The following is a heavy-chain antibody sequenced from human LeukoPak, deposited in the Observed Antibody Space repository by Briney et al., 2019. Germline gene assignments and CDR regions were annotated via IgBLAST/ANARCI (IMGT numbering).Heavy chain of an antibody. CDR3: ARDSLMAGFYYGMDV. CDR1: GFTFSKDD. D-gene: IGHD6-19*01. V-gene: IGHV3-7*01. CDR2: IKQDGSEK. J-gene: IGHJ6*02. Sequence: GGSLRLSCAASGFTFSKDDFHWVRQAPGKGLEWVANIKQDGSEKYYVDSVKGRFTISRDNAKNSLYLQMNSLRAEDTAVYYCARDSLMAGFYYGMDVWGQGTTVTVSS.